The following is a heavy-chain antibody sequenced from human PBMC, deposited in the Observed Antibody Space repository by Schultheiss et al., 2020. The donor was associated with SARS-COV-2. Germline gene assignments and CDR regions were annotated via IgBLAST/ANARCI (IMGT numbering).Heavy chain of an antibody. CDR2: IYYSGST. J-gene: IGHJ4*02. CDR3: ARHVLMGYGGGDGFDY. V-gene: IGHV4-61*05. Sequence: SETLSLTCTVSGGSISSSSYYWGWIRQPPGKGLEWIGYIYYSGSTNYNPSLKSRVTISVDTSKNQFSLKLSSVTAADTAVYYCARHVLMGYGGGDGFDYWGQGTLVTVSS. CDR1: GGSISSSSYY. D-gene: IGHD4-23*01.